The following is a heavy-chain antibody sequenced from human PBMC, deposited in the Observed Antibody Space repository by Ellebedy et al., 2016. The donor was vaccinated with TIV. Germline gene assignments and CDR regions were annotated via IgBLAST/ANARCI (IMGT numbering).Heavy chain of an antibody. J-gene: IGHJ4*02. V-gene: IGHV4-59*01. CDR2: IYYSGST. D-gene: IGHD1-26*01. CDR1: GGSISSYY. Sequence: ESLKISCTVSGGSISSYYWSWIRQPPGKGLEWIGYIYYSGSTNYNPSLKSRVTILVDTSKNQFSLKLSSVTAADTAVYYCARDGFVGAFDYWGQGTLVIVSS. CDR3: ARDGFVGAFDY.